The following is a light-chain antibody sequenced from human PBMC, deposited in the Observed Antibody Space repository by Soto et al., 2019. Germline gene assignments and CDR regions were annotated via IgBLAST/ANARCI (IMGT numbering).Light chain of an antibody. CDR2: GAS. CDR1: QSVSSN. J-gene: IGKJ2*01. V-gene: IGKV3-15*01. Sequence: EIVMTQSPATLSVSPGERATLSCRASQSVSSNLALYQQKPGQAPRLLMYGASTGAAGMPARFSGSGAGTELTLSISSQQYEDFADYHCQQYNNWPPGTFGQGTKLEIK. CDR3: QQYNNWPPGT.